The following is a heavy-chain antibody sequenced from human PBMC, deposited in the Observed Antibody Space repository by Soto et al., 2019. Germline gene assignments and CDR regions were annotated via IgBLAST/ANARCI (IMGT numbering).Heavy chain of an antibody. CDR3: ARHGGYCSSTGCYSIGEIDY. V-gene: IGHV4-39*01. D-gene: IGHD2-2*01. Sequence: QLQLQESGPGLVKPSETLSLTCTVSGGSISSSSYYWGWIRQPPGKGLEWIGSIYYSGSTYYNPSLKSRVTISVDTSKNQLSLKLSSVTAADTAVYYCARHGGYCSSTGCYSIGEIDYWGQGTLVTVSS. CDR1: GGSISSSSYY. CDR2: IYYSGST. J-gene: IGHJ4*02.